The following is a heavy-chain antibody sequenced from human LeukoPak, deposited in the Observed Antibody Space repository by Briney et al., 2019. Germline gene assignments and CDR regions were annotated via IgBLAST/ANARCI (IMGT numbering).Heavy chain of an antibody. D-gene: IGHD1-14*01. CDR3: AKTLSEPYYFDY. CDR1: GFTFSSYG. V-gene: IGHV3-30*18. Sequence: PGGSLRLSCAASGFTFSSYGMHWVRQAPGKGLEWVAVISYDGSNKYYADSVKGRFTISRDNSKNTLYLQMNSLRAEDTAVYYCAKTLSEPYYFDYWGQGTLVTVSS. J-gene: IGHJ4*02. CDR2: ISYDGSNK.